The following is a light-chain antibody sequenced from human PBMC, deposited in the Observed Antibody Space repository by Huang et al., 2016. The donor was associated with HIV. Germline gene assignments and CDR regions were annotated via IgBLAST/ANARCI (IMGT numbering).Light chain of an antibody. V-gene: IGKV3-15*01. J-gene: IGKJ2*01. CDR1: QGVSSN. CDR2: GAS. Sequence: EIVMTQFPATLSVSPGEGATLFCRASQGVSSNLAWYQQRPGQAPRLLIYGASTRATGIPARCSGSGSGTEFTLTISSLQSEEFAVYYCQQYHNWPPYTFGQGTRLEIK. CDR3: QQYHNWPPYT.